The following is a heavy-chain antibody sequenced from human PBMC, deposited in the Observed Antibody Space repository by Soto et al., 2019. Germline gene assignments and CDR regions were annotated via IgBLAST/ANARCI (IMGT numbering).Heavy chain of an antibody. CDR1: GFTFSSYG. V-gene: IGHV3-30*03. J-gene: IGHJ5*02. CDR2: ISYDGSNK. CDR3: ARGVATIGP. D-gene: IGHD5-12*01. Sequence: GGSPRLSCAASGFTFSSYGMHWVRQAPGKGLEWVAVISYDGSNKYYADSVKGRFTISRDNSKNTLYLQMNSLRAEDTAVYYCARGVATIGPWGQGTLVTVSS.